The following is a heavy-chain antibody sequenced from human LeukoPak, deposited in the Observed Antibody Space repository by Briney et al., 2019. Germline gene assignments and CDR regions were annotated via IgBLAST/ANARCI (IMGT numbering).Heavy chain of an antibody. CDR2: INPNSGGT. J-gene: IGHJ4*02. CDR1: GYTFTGYF. D-gene: IGHD3-22*01. V-gene: IGHV1-2*02. CDR3: ARDERYDSSGYPFDY. Sequence: ASVTVFCKASGYTFTGYFIHWVRQAPGQGLEWMGWINPNSGGTNYAQKFQGRVTMTRDTSISTAYMELSRLRSDDTAVYYCARDERYDSSGYPFDYWGQGTLVTVSS.